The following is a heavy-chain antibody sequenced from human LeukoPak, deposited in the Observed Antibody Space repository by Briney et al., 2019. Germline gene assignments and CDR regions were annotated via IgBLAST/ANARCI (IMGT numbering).Heavy chain of an antibody. V-gene: IGHV4-34*01. J-gene: IGHJ4*02. CDR2: INHSGST. Sequence: PSETLSLTCAVYGGSFSGYYWSWIRQPPGKGLEWIGEINHSGSTNYNPSLKSRVTISVDTSKNQFSLKLSSVTTADTAVYYCARHKGIFDYWGQGTLVTVSS. CDR1: GGSFSGYY. CDR3: ARHKGIFDY. D-gene: IGHD3-9*01.